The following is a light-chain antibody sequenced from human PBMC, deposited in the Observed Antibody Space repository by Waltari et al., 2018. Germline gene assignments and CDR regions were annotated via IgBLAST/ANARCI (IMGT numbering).Light chain of an antibody. Sequence: SITISCTGTSSDIGAYTYVAWYQQYSDTVPKLIIYEVNNRPSGVPDRFSGSKSGNTASLTISRLQAEDEADYYCSSFTTASTLVFGGGTKLTVL. CDR3: SSFTTASTLV. V-gene: IGLV2-14*01. CDR1: SSDIGAYTY. J-gene: IGLJ3*02. CDR2: EVN.